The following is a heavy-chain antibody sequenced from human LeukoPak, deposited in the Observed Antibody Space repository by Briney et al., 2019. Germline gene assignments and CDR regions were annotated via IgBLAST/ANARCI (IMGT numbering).Heavy chain of an antibody. J-gene: IGHJ4*02. D-gene: IGHD5-12*01. CDR2: INPEKRDT. V-gene: IGHV1-2*02. CDR1: GYTFTGYA. Sequence: ASVKVSCKASGYTFTGYAIHWVRQAPGQGLEWMGWINPEKRDTGYAPKFQGRVTMTSDTSISTAYMELSSLRSDDTAVYYCAKKVRGPSHPLDFWGQGTLVTVSS. CDR3: AKKVRGPSHPLDF.